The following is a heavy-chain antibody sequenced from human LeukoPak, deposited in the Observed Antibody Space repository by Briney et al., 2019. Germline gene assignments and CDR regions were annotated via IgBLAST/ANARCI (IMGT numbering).Heavy chain of an antibody. V-gene: IGHV3-21*01. Sequence: PGGSLRLSCAASGFTFSSYWMSWVRQAPGKGLEWVSSISSSSSYIYYADSVKGRFTISRDNAKNSLYLQMNSLRAEYTAVYYCARLQRGPDYWGQGTLVTVSS. CDR1: GFTFSSYW. D-gene: IGHD6-25*01. J-gene: IGHJ4*02. CDR2: ISSSSSYI. CDR3: ARLQRGPDY.